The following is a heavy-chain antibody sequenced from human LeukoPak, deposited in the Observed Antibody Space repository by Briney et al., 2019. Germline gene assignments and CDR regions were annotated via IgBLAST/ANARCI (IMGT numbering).Heavy chain of an antibody. V-gene: IGHV1-18*01. J-gene: IGHJ4*02. CDR3: ARVRVGATYFDY. Sequence: EASVKVSCTASGYTFTSYGISWVRQAPGQGLEWMGWISAYNGNTNYAQKLQGRVTMTTDTSTSTAYMELRSLRSDDTAVYYCARVRVGATYFDYWGQGTLVTVSS. D-gene: IGHD1-26*01. CDR2: ISAYNGNT. CDR1: GYTFTSYG.